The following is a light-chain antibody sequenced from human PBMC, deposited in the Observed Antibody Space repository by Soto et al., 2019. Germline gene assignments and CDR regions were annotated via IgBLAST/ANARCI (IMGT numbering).Light chain of an antibody. Sequence: QSVLPQPASLPGSPGQSITISCTGTSNDVGSYNVVSWYQQHPGKAPKLLIYEVSKRPSGVSDRFSGSKSGNTASLTISGLQAEDEADYHCCSYAGSSSAYVFGTGTKVT. CDR2: EVS. V-gene: IGLV2-23*02. CDR1: SNDVGSYNV. J-gene: IGLJ1*01. CDR3: CSYAGSSSAYV.